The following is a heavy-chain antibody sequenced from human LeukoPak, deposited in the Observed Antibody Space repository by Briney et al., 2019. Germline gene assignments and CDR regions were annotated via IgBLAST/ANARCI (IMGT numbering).Heavy chain of an antibody. D-gene: IGHD3-10*01. CDR2: IYTSGST. J-gene: IGHJ5*02. Sequence: SETLSLTCTVSGGSISSYYWSWIRQPAGKGLEWIGRIYTSGSTNYNPSLKSRVTISVDTSKNQFSLKLSSVTAADTAVYYCARGEPRRFGELFDWFDPWGQGTLVTVSS. V-gene: IGHV4-4*07. CDR3: ARGEPRRFGELFDWFDP. CDR1: GGSISSYY.